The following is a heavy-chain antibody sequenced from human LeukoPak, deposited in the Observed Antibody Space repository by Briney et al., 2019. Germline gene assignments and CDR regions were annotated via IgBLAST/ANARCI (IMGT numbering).Heavy chain of an antibody. CDR1: GYTFTSYG. D-gene: IGHD3-3*01. Sequence: GASVKVSCKASGYTFTSYGISWVRQAPGQGLEWMGWISAYNGNTNYAQKLQGRVTMTTDTSTSTAYMELRSLRSDDTAVYYCARDLGFWSGYKLYNYYGMDVWGQGTTVTVSS. CDR2: ISAYNGNT. CDR3: ARDLGFWSGYKLYNYYGMDV. J-gene: IGHJ6*02. V-gene: IGHV1-18*01.